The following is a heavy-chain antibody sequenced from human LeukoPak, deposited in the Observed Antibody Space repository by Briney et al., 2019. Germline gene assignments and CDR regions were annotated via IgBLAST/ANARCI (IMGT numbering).Heavy chain of an antibody. CDR2: ISSSSRYI. J-gene: IGHJ4*02. V-gene: IGHV3-21*01. D-gene: IGHD3-16*01. CDR1: GFTFSSSS. Sequence: GPSLRLSCAASGFTFSSSSMSWVRQDPGEGLEWVSSISSSSRYIYYADSVKGRFTIYRDNAKNSLYLQMNRLRAEDTSVYYCARGAGLSPLGVDYWGQGTLVTVSS. CDR3: ARGAGLSPLGVDY.